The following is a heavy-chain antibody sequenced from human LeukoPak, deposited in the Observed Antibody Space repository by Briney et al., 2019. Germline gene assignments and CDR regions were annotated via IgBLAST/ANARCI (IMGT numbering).Heavy chain of an antibody. CDR2: IYHSGST. V-gene: IGHV4-38-2*02. J-gene: IGHJ3*02. Sequence: SETLSLTCTVSGYSISSGYYWGWIRQPPGKGLEWIGSIYHSGSTYYNPSLKSRVTISVDTSKNQFPLKLSSVTAADTAVYYCAGLPYDALGHAFDIWGQGTMVTVSS. CDR1: GYSISSGYY. CDR3: AGLPYDALGHAFDI. D-gene: IGHD3-16*01.